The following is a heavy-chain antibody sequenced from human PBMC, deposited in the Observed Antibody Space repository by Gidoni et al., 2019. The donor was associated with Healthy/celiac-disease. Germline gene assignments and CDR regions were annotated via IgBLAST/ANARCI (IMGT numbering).Heavy chain of an antibody. V-gene: IGHV3-49*05. Sequence: EVQLGESGGGLGKPGRSLRLSCTAAGFAVGDYARSGFRQAPGKGLAWVGFSSSKTYGATTEYAASVKGRFTISRDDSNSIAYLHMNTLKTEDTAVYYCTRKEDFWSGYLSYYGMDVWGQGTTVTVSS. D-gene: IGHD3-3*01. J-gene: IGHJ6*02. CDR3: TRKEDFWSGYLSYYGMDV. CDR1: GFAVGDYA. CDR2: SSSKTYGATT.